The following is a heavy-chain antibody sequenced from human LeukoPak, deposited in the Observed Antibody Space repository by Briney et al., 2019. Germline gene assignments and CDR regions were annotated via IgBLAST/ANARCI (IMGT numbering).Heavy chain of an antibody. Sequence: GGSLRLSCAASGFTFSSYAMSWVRQAPGKGLEWVSSINSGSTYTYYTESVKGRFTVSRDNAKNSLFLQMNSLRAEDTAIYYCARSLTTLTYEGYWGQGTLVTVSS. V-gene: IGHV3-21*01. CDR3: ARSLTTLTYEGY. CDR1: GFTFSSYA. CDR2: INSGSTYT. D-gene: IGHD1-1*01. J-gene: IGHJ4*02.